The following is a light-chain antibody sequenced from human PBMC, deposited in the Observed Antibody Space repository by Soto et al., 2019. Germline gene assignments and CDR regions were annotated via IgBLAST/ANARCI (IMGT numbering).Light chain of an antibody. CDR1: SSDVGGYNY. CDR3: GSYSSSTTPFV. J-gene: IGLJ1*01. V-gene: IGLV2-14*01. Sequence: QSVLTQPASVSGSPGQSITISCTGTSSDVGGYNYVPWYQQHPGKAPKLMIYEVTNRPSGVSNRFSGSKSGNTASLTISGLQAEDEADYYCGSYSSSTTPFVFGSGTKVTVL. CDR2: EVT.